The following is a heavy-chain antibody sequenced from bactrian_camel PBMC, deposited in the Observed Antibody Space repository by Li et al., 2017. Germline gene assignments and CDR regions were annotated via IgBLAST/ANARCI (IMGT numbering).Heavy chain of an antibody. CDR1: EDIKSSYV. CDR2: IYTATGRT. Sequence: HVQLVESGGGSVQAGGSLRLSCVASEDIKSSYVMAWFRQAPGKEREGVAMIYTATGRTYYADSVKGRFTISQNNAGNTIYLQMNSLKPEDTAMYYCVADYRGRGLGAQWLARAYEDNYWGHGTQVTVS. D-gene: IGHD2*01. CDR3: VADYRGRGLGAQWLARAYEDNY. J-gene: IGHJ4*01. V-gene: IGHV3-2*01.